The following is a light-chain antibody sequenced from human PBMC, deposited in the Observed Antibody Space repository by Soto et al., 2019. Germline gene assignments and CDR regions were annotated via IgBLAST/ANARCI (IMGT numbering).Light chain of an antibody. CDR3: LLSYSDVWV. J-gene: IGLJ3*02. Sequence: QAVVTQEPSLTVSPGGTVTLTCGFSTGAVTSGHFPFWFQQKPGQAPRTLISDTQNKHSWTPARFSGSLLGGKAALTLSGAQPEDEAEYYCLLSYSDVWVFGGGTKVTVL. CDR2: DTQ. V-gene: IGLV7-46*01. CDR1: TGAVTSGHF.